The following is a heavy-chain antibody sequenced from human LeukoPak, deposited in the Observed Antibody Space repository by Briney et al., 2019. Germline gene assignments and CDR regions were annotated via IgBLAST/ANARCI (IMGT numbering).Heavy chain of an antibody. Sequence: SVKVSCKASGGTFSSYAISWVRQAPGQGLEWMGGIIPIFGTANYAQKFQGRVTITADESTSTAYMELSSLRSEDTAVYYCAAPGIAAAALIYYYGMDVWGQGTTVTVSS. V-gene: IGHV1-69*13. J-gene: IGHJ6*02. D-gene: IGHD6-13*01. CDR1: GGTFSSYA. CDR2: IIPIFGTA. CDR3: AAPGIAAAALIYYYGMDV.